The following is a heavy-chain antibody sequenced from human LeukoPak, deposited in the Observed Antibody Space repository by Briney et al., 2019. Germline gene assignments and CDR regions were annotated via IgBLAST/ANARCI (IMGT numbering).Heavy chain of an antibody. J-gene: IGHJ5*02. D-gene: IGHD3-10*01. V-gene: IGHV1-2*02. CDR3: ARSGVTMVRGVTLNWFDP. Sequence: GASVKVSCKASGYTFTGYYMHWVRQAPGQGLEWMGWINPNSGGTNYAQKFQGRVTMTRDTSISTAYMELSRLRSDDTAVYYCARSGVTMVRGVTLNWFDPWGQGTLVTVSS. CDR2: INPNSGGT. CDR1: GYTFTGYY.